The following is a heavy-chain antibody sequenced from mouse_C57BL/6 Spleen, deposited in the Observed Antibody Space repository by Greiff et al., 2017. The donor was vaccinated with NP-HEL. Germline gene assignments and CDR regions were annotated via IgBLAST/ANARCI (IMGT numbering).Heavy chain of an antibody. Sequence: QVQLQQPGAELVRPGSSVKLSCKASGYTFTSYWMHWVKQRPIQGLEWIGNIDPSDSETHYNQKFKDKATLTVDKSSSTAYMQLSSLTSEDSAVYYCARGGYYPYFDYWGQGTTLTVSS. CDR1: GYTFTSYW. CDR3: ARGGYYPYFDY. V-gene: IGHV1-52*01. D-gene: IGHD2-3*01. J-gene: IGHJ2*01. CDR2: IDPSDSET.